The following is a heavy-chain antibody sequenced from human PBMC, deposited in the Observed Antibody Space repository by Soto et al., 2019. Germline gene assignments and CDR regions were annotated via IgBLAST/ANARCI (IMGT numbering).Heavy chain of an antibody. V-gene: IGHV4-59*01. D-gene: IGHD3-9*01. CDR2: IYYSGST. Sequence: QVQLQESGPGLVKPSETLSLTCTVSGGSISGYYWSWIRQPPGKGLEWIGYIYYSGSTNYNPSLKRRGTXSVHPSKTQCXXNXSXXPAADSAVYDCASGQAYDILTPYYGGVDSYYCMDVWGQGTTVTVSS. CDR1: GGSISGYY. J-gene: IGHJ6*02. CDR3: ASGQAYDILTPYYGGVDSYYCMDV.